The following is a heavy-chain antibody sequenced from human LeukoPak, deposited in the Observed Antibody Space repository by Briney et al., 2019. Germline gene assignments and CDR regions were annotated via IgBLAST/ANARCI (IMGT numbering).Heavy chain of an antibody. Sequence: GASVKVSYKASGYTFTGYYMHWVRQAPGQGLEWMGIINPSGGSTSYAQKFQGRVTMTRDTSTSTVYMELSSLRSEDTAVYYCARDPGLDGAARPWFDPWGQGTLVTVSS. J-gene: IGHJ5*02. CDR1: GYTFTGYY. V-gene: IGHV1-46*01. D-gene: IGHD6-6*01. CDR3: ARDPGLDGAARPWFDP. CDR2: INPSGGST.